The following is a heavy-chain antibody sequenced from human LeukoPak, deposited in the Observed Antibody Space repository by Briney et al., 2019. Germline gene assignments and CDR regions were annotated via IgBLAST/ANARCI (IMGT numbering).Heavy chain of an antibody. CDR3: VSLTTMYSWFDP. Sequence: PSETLSLTCTVSGYFITSGYYWGWIRQPPGKGLEWIGSIYHSGSTYYNPSLKSRVTISVDTSKNQFALRLNSGTAADTAVYYCVSLTTMYSWFDPWGQGILVTVSS. CDR2: IYHSGST. CDR1: GYFITSGYY. V-gene: IGHV4-38-2*02. J-gene: IGHJ5*02. D-gene: IGHD4-11*01.